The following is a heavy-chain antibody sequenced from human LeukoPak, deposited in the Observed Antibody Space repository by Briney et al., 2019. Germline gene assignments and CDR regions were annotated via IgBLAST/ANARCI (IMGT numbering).Heavy chain of an antibody. V-gene: IGHV1-18*01. Sequence: WASVKVSCKASGYTFTSYGISWVRQAPGQGLEWMGWISAYNGNTNYAQKLQGRVTMTTDTSTSTAYMELRSLRSDDTAVYYCARGNFYDNKGYSPELRYWGQGTLVTVSS. J-gene: IGHJ4*02. CDR1: GYTFTSYG. CDR2: ISAYNGNT. D-gene: IGHD3-10*01. CDR3: ARGNFYDNKGYSPELRY.